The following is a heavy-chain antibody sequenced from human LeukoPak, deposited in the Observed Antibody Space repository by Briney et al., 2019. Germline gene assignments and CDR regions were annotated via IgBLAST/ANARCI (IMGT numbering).Heavy chain of an antibody. J-gene: IGHJ6*03. CDR3: ARGDFWSGYSYYMDV. CDR2: MNPNSGNT. D-gene: IGHD3-3*01. Sequence: GASVKVSCKASGYTFTSYDTNWVRQATGQGLEWMGWMNPNSGNTGYAQKFQGRVTMTRNTSISTAYMELSSLRSEDTAVYYCARGDFWSGYSYYMDVWGKGTTVTVSS. V-gene: IGHV1-8*01. CDR1: GYTFTSYD.